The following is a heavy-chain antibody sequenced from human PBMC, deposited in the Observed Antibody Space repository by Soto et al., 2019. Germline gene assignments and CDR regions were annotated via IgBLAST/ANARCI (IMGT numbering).Heavy chain of an antibody. CDR1: GGSISSSSYY. D-gene: IGHD4-17*01. CDR3: AGDTTVTYRIDY. CDR2: IYYSGST. J-gene: IGHJ4*02. V-gene: IGHV4-39*02. Sequence: PSETLSLTCTVSGGSISSSSYYWGWIRQPPGKGLGWIGSIYYSGSTYYNPSLKSRVTISVDTSKNQFSLKLSSVTAADTAVYYCAGDTTVTYRIDYWGQGTLVTVSS.